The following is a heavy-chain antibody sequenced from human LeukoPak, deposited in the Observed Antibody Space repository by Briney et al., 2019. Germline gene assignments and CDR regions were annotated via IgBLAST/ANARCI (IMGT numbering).Heavy chain of an antibody. CDR3: ARSLGDTITQYGMDV. Sequence: SETLSLTCTVSGGSISSGSYYWSWIRQPAGKGLEWIGRIYTSGSTNYNPSLTSRVTISVDTSKNQFSRKLSSVTAADTAVYYCARSLGDTITQYGMDVWGQVTTVSVSS. D-gene: IGHD5-12*01. J-gene: IGHJ6*02. V-gene: IGHV4-61*02. CDR1: GGSISSGSYY. CDR2: IYTSGST.